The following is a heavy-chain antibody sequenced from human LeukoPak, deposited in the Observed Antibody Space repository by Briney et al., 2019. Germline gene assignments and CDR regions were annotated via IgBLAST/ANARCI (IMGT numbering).Heavy chain of an antibody. CDR3: ARARVLMVYAPYYFDY. D-gene: IGHD2-8*01. V-gene: IGHV4-34*01. CDR2: INHSGST. CDR1: GGSFSGYY. Sequence: PSETLSLTCAVYGGSFSGYYWSWIRQPPGKGLEWIGEINHSGSTNYNPSLKSRVTISVDTSKNQFSLKLSSVTAADTAVYYCARARVLMVYAPYYFDYWGQGTLVTVSS. J-gene: IGHJ4*02.